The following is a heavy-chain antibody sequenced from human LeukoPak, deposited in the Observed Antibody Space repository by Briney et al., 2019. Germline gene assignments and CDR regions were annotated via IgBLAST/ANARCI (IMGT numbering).Heavy chain of an antibody. V-gene: IGHV1-69*13. J-gene: IGHJ4*02. CDR1: GGTFSSYA. Sequence: ASVTVSCTASGGTFSSYAISWVRQAPGQGLEWMGGIIPIFGTANYAQKFQGRVTITADESTSTAYMELSSLRSEDTAVYYCARGAMVRGVIAYWGQGTLVTVSS. CDR2: IIPIFGTA. CDR3: ARGAMVRGVIAY. D-gene: IGHD3-10*01.